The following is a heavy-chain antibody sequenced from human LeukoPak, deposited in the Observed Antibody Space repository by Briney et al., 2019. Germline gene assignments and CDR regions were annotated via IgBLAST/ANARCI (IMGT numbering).Heavy chain of an antibody. CDR2: ISGSGGST. J-gene: IGHJ4*02. D-gene: IGHD6-6*01. CDR1: GFTFSSYA. V-gene: IGHV3-23*01. Sequence: GGSLRPSCAASGFTFSSYAMSWVRQAPGKGLEWVSAISGSGGSTYYADSVKGRFTISRDNSKNTLYLQMNSLRAEDTAVYYCARDAARPLGYFDYWGQGTLVTASS. CDR3: ARDAARPLGYFDY.